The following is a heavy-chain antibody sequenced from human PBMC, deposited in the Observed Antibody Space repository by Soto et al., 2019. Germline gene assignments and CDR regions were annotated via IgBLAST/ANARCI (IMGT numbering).Heavy chain of an antibody. CDR2: ITAGNGNT. CDR3: ARTAGPTPFDP. V-gene: IGHV1-3*01. Sequence: ASVKVSCKASGYTFTSYTMHWVRQAPGQRLEWMGWITAGNGNTKYSQKFQGRVTITRDTSASTVYMELNSLTSEDTAVYYCARTAGPTPFDPWGQGTPVTVSS. D-gene: IGHD6-19*01. J-gene: IGHJ5*02. CDR1: GYTFTSYT.